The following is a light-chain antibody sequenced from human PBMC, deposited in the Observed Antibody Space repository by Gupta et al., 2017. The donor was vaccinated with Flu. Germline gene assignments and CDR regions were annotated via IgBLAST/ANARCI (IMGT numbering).Light chain of an antibody. CDR3: MQGARGPFA. CDR1: RSLVYSDGNTV. CDR2: RAS. Sequence: LILGQTASLSCRSSRSLVYSDGNTVLHWFQQRPGQAPRRLIYRASHRESGVPDRFSGSGAGTDFTLNISRLEAADVGIYFCMQGARGPFAFGRGTKVEI. V-gene: IGKV2-30*01. J-gene: IGKJ1*01.